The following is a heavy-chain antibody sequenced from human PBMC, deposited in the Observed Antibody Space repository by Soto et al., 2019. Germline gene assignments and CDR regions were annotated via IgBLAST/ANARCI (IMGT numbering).Heavy chain of an antibody. D-gene: IGHD5-18*01. CDR3: AKDFGYNYGYDAFDI. J-gene: IGHJ3*02. Sequence: GGCLRLSCAASGCTFSSYAMSWVRQTPGKGLEWVSGVSGSGGSTYCVDSVKGRFTISRDNSKNTLYLQMNSLRAEDTAVYYCAKDFGYNYGYDAFDIWGQGTMVTVSS. CDR1: GCTFSSYA. CDR2: VSGSGGST. V-gene: IGHV3-23*01.